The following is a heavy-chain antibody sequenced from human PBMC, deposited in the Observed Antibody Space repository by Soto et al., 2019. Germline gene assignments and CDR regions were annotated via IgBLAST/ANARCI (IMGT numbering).Heavy chain of an antibody. D-gene: IGHD1-1*01. CDR3: ARGGSTTGWARY. CDR1: GYTFISYY. J-gene: IGHJ4*01. Sequence: ASVKVSCRASGYTFISYYMHWVRQAPGQGLEWMAMINPSGGSTTYAQKFQGRVTVTRDTSTSTFYMELSSRRSEDTAEDYCARGGSTTGWARYWGDGTLGTVSS. V-gene: IGHV1-46*01. CDR2: INPSGGST.